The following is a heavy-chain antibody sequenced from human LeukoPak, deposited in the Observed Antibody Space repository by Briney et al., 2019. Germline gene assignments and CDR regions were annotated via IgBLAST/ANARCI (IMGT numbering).Heavy chain of an antibody. J-gene: IGHJ5*02. D-gene: IGHD6-13*01. V-gene: IGHV5-51*01. CDR1: GYSFTSYW. CDR2: IYPGDSDT. Sequence: GESLKISCKGSGYSFTSYWIGWVRQMPGKGLEWMGIIYPGDSDTRYGPSFQGQVTISADKSISTAYLQWSSLKASDTAMYYCARVTVAAAGTVGGFDPWGQGTLVTVSS. CDR3: ARVTVAAAGTVGGFDP.